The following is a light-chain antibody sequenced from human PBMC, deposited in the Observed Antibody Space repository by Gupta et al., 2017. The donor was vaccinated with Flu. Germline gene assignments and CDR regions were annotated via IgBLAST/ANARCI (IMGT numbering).Light chain of an antibody. CDR3: QSADSNGDFLV. J-gene: IGLJ1*01. V-gene: IGLV3-25*03. CDR2: KDS. Sequence: SYELTQSPSMSVSPGQTATITCSGHTVPRQFVFWYQQKPGQAPVLLIYKDSERPLGIPERFSASGSGTIVTLTISGVQAEDEADYYCQSADSNGDFLVFGNGTRVTVL. CDR1: TVPRQF.